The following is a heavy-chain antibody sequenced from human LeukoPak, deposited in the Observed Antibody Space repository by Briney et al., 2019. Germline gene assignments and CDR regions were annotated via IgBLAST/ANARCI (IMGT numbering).Heavy chain of an antibody. CDR2: ISYDGGKK. CDR3: ATDVPPYCGGDCYSWSPQIDY. V-gene: IGHV3-30*03. Sequence: PGRSLRLSCAASGFTFSTYGMHCVRQAPGKGLEWVAVISYDGGKKYYADSVKGRFTISRDNSKNTLYLQMNSLRAEDTAVYYCATDVPPYCGGDCYSWSPQIDYWGQGTLVTVSS. D-gene: IGHD2-21*02. CDR1: GFTFSTYG. J-gene: IGHJ4*02.